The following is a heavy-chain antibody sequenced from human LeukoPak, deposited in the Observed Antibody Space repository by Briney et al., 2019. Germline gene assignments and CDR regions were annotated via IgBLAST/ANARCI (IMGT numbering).Heavy chain of an antibody. V-gene: IGHV3-23*01. Sequence: GGSLRLSCAASGFIVRSYAMTWVRQAPGKGLEWVATISGSGTTPYYAHSVEGRFTISRDNAKNTLYLQIDSLRAEDTAVYYCLRGGVFDYWGQGILVTVSS. CDR3: LRGGVFDY. D-gene: IGHD2-8*01. J-gene: IGHJ4*02. CDR1: GFIVRSYA. CDR2: ISGSGTTP.